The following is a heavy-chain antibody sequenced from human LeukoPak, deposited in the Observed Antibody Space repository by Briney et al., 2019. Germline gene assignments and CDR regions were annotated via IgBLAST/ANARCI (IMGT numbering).Heavy chain of an antibody. V-gene: IGHV3-23*01. J-gene: IGHJ3*02. D-gene: IGHD6-19*01. CDR2: ISGSGGST. CDR3: AKTTELSSGWFLWDAFDI. CDR1: GFTVSSYA. Sequence: GGSLRLSCAASGFTVSSYAMSWVRQAPGKGLEWVSAISGSGGSTYYADSVKGRFTISRDNSKNTLYLQMNSLRAEDTAVYYCAKTTELSSGWFLWDAFDIWGQGTMVTVSS.